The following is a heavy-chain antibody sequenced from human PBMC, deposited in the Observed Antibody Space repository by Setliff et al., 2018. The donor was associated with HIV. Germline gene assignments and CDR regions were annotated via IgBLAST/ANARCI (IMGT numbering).Heavy chain of an antibody. D-gene: IGHD3-22*01. CDR3: AREADTHTLTDSSGYPGMGGMDV. V-gene: IGHV1-69*13. J-gene: IGHJ6*02. CDR1: GGTFSNYG. CDR2: IIPIFGKT. Sequence: SVKVSCKASGGTFSNYGISWVRQAPGQGLEWMGGIIPIFGKTNYAQKFQGRVTITADESTSTAYMELSSLRSEDTAVYYCAREADTHTLTDSSGYPGMGGMDVWGQGTTVTVSS.